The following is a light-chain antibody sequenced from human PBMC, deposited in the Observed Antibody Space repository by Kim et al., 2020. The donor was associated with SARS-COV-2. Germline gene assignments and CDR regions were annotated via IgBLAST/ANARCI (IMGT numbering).Light chain of an antibody. V-gene: IGLV2-11*01. J-gene: IGLJ1*01. CDR3: CSYAGSYTYV. Sequence: GESVTITCTGTSSDVGGYNYVSWNQQHPGKAHKLVIYDVSKWPSGVPSRFSGSKSSNTASLTISGLQAEDEADYYCCSYAGSYTYVFGTGTKVTVL. CDR1: SSDVGGYNY. CDR2: DVS.